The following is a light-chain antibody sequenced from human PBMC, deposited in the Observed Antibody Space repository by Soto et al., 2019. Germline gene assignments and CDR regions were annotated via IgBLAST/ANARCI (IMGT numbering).Light chain of an antibody. Sequence: QSVLTQPPSASGTPGQRVTISCSGSSSNIGTNTVNWYQHVPGTAPKLLIYSNNQRPSGVPDRFSGSKSGTSASLAISGLQSDDEADYYCAAWDDSLSGNVFGSGTKLTVL. CDR2: SNN. CDR3: AAWDDSLSGNV. V-gene: IGLV1-44*01. J-gene: IGLJ1*01. CDR1: SSNIGTNT.